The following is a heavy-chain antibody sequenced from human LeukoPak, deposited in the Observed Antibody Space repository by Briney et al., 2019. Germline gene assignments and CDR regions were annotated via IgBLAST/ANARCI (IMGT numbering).Heavy chain of an antibody. V-gene: IGHV3-48*03. CDR3: ARVRVTVTTLDY. J-gene: IGHJ4*02. Sequence: PGGSLRLSCAASGFTFSNYEMNWVRQAPGKGLEWVSYISSSGSTMYYADSVKGRFAVSRDNAKNSLFLQMTSLRAEDTAVYYCARVRVTVTTLDYWGQGALVTVSS. CDR1: GFTFSNYE. CDR2: ISSSGSTM. D-gene: IGHD4-17*01.